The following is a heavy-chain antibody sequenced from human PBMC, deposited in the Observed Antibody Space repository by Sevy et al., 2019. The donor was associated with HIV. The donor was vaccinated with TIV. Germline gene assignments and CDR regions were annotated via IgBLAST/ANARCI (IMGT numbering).Heavy chain of an antibody. CDR2: IKSKTDGGTT. CDR1: GFTFSNAW. D-gene: IGHD3-3*01. CDR3: TTFLDVVTIFGVVIPNIDY. V-gene: IGHV3-15*01. J-gene: IGHJ4*02. Sequence: GGSLRLSCAASGFTFSNAWMSWVRQAPGKGLEWVGRIKSKTDGGTTDYAAPVKGRFTISRDDSKNTLYLQMNSLKTEDTAVYYCTTFLDVVTIFGVVIPNIDYWGQGTLVTVSS.